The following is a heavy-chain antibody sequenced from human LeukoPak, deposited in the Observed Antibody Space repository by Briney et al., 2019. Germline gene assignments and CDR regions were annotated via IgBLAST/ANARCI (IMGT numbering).Heavy chain of an antibody. CDR2: IWYDGSNK. D-gene: IGHD6-13*01. CDR3: AKDESSPDYFDY. CDR1: GFTFSSYG. Sequence: GGSLRLSCAASGFTFSSYGMHWVRQAPGKGLEWVAVIWYDGSNKYYADSVKGRFTISRDNSKNTLYLQMNSLRAEDTAVYYCAKDESSPDYFDYWGQGTLVTVSS. V-gene: IGHV3-33*06. J-gene: IGHJ4*02.